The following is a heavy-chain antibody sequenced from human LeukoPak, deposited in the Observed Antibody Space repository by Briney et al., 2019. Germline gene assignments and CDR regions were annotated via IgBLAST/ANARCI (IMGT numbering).Heavy chain of an antibody. CDR1: GFTFSSYA. Sequence: GGSLSLFCAASGFTFSSYAMSWVRHAPGKGLEWVSAISGSGGSTYYADSVKGRFTISRDNAKNSLYLQMNSLRAEDTALYYCARVVDRYYYYYMDVWGKGTTVTASS. CDR3: ARVVDRYYYYYMDV. V-gene: IGHV3-23*01. CDR2: ISGSGGST. J-gene: IGHJ6*03.